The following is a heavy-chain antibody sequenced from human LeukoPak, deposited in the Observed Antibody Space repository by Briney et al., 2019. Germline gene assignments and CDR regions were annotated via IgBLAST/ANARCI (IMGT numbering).Heavy chain of an antibody. CDR3: AREDQGDGPICGDFED. D-gene: IGHD2-2*01. V-gene: IGHV1-69*04. CDR2: TIPVVDIR. CDR1: GGTFSNYG. Sequence: RASVNVSCKASGGTFSNYGVSGVRQAPGQGLQWMDRTIPVVDIRNYEQKFQGRVTITADESTSTVFLEVNSLRFDDTAVYYCAREDQGDGPICGDFEDWGQGTLVTVSS. J-gene: IGHJ4*02.